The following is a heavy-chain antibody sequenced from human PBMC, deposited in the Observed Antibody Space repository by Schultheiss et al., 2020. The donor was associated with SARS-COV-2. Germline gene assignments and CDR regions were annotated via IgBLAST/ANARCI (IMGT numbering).Heavy chain of an antibody. V-gene: IGHV3-23*01. D-gene: IGHD3-22*01. CDR3: ARDQGGNYYDTSGYPYGMDV. CDR2: VSGSGGST. CDR1: GFTVNYNY. J-gene: IGHJ6*02. Sequence: GGSLRLSCAASGFTVNYNYMSWVRQAPGRGLEWVSAVSGSGGSTYYADSVKGRFTISRDNSKNTLYLQMNSLRAEDTAVYYCARDQGGNYYDTSGYPYGMDVWGQGTTVTVSS.